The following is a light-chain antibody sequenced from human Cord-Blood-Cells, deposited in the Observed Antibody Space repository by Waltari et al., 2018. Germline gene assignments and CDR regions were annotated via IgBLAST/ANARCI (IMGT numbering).Light chain of an antibody. Sequence: QSALTQPPSASGSPGQSVTISCTGTSSDVGGYNYVSWYQQHPGKAPQLIIYEVSKRPAGVPDRVSGSKSGNTASLTVSGLQAEDEADYYCSSYAGSNNVVFGGGTKLTVL. CDR3: SSYAGSNNVV. V-gene: IGLV2-8*01. CDR2: EVS. J-gene: IGLJ2*01. CDR1: SSDVGGYNY.